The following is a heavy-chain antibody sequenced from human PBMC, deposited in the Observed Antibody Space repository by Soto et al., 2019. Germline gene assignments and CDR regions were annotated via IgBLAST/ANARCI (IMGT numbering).Heavy chain of an antibody. D-gene: IGHD5-12*01. J-gene: IGHJ4*02. CDR3: ARGWHGYDFAY. V-gene: IGHV3-48*01. CDR1: GSTFSTYS. Sequence: EVQLVESGGGLVQPGGSLRLSCADSGSTFSTYSMNWVRQAPGKGLEWVSYMSSSSTSISYADSVKGRFTVSRDNAKNSLYLQMNSLRAEDTAIYYCARGWHGYDFAYWGQGTLVTVSS. CDR2: MSSSSTSI.